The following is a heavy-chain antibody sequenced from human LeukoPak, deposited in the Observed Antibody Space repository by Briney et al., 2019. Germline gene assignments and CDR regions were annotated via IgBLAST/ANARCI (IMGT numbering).Heavy chain of an antibody. CDR3: ARDSGGSSWYAGGSDY. D-gene: IGHD6-13*01. J-gene: IGHJ4*02. Sequence: PSETLSLACTVSGGPINSSSYYWGWIRQSPGKGLEWIGSIYYSGSTYYNPSLKSRVTISVDTSKNQFSLKLNSVTAADTAMYYCARDSGGSSWYAGGSDYWGQGTLVTVSS. CDR1: GGPINSSSYY. V-gene: IGHV4-39*07. CDR2: IYYSGST.